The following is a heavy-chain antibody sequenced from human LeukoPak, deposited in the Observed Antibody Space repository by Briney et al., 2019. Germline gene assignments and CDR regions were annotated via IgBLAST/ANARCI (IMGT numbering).Heavy chain of an antibody. CDR1: GFTFSSYS. Sequence: GGSLRLSCAASGFTFSSYSMNWVRQAPGKGLEWVSSISSSSSYIYYADSVKGRFTISRDNAKNSLYLQINSLRAEDTAVYYCARVAVSDAFDIWGQGTMVTVSS. D-gene: IGHD2-8*01. CDR2: ISSSSSYI. J-gene: IGHJ3*02. V-gene: IGHV3-21*01. CDR3: ARVAVSDAFDI.